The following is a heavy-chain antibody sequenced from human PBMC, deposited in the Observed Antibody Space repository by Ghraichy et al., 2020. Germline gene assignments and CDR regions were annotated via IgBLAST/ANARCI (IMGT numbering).Heavy chain of an antibody. CDR3: ARGYRQFDL. J-gene: IGHJ2*01. CDR2: TDHSGDT. CDR1: GLSLSGSF. V-gene: IGHV4-34*01. Sequence: GSLRLSCAVNGLSLSGSFWSWIRQAPGRGLEWIGETDHSGDTNYNASLESRVIISADTSKNQFNLRLTSVTAADTAVYYCARGYRQFDLWGRGTLVIVSS.